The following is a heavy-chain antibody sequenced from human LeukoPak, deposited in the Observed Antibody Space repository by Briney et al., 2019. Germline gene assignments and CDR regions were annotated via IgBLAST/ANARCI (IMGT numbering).Heavy chain of an antibody. CDR1: GYTFTSYA. D-gene: IGHD6-19*01. CDR3: AREWGIAVAGPFDY. V-gene: IGHV1-3*01. J-gene: IGHJ4*02. CDR2: INAGNGNT. Sequence: GASVKVSCEASGYTFTSYAMHWVRQAPGQRLEWMGWINAGNGNTKYSQKFQGRVTITRDTSASTAYMELSSLRSEDTAVYYCAREWGIAVAGPFDYWGQGTLVTVSS.